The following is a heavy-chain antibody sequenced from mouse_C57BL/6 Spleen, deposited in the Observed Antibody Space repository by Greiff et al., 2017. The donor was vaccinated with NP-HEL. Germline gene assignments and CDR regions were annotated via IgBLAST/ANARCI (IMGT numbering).Heavy chain of an antibody. CDR3: AREDDSWFAY. CDR2: IYPRSGNT. Sequence: VQLVESGAELARPGASVKLSCKASGYTFTSYGISWVKQRTGQGLEWIGEIYPRSGNTSYNEKFKGTATLTADKSSSTGYMELRSLTSEDSAVYFCAREDDSWFAYWGQGTLVTVSA. D-gene: IGHD2-4*01. CDR1: GYTFTSYG. V-gene: IGHV1-81*01. J-gene: IGHJ3*01.